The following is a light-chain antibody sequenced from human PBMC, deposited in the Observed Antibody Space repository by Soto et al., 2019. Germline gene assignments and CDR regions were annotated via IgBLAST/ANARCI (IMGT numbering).Light chain of an antibody. CDR1: SSDVGCYNY. Sequence: QSALTQPPSASGSPGQSVTISCTGTSSDVGCYNYVSWYQQHPGKAPKLMISEVSKRPSGVPDRFSGSKSGNTASLTGSGLQSEDEADYYCSSFAGNNNLVFGGGTKLTVL. J-gene: IGLJ2*01. CDR3: SSFAGNNNLV. CDR2: EVS. V-gene: IGLV2-8*01.